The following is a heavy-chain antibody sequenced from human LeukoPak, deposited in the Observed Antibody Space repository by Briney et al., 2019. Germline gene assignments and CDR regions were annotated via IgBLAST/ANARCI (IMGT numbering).Heavy chain of an antibody. Sequence: PGGSLRLSCAASEFTFSSYWMHWGRQAPGKGLVWVSRINSDGSNTTYAASVKSRFTISRDNTRNTLYLQLSSLRAEDTAVYYCARSGGAGFDYWGQGTLVTVSS. D-gene: IGHD3-16*01. CDR3: ARSGGAGFDY. V-gene: IGHV3-74*01. CDR2: INSDGSNT. J-gene: IGHJ4*02. CDR1: EFTFSSYW.